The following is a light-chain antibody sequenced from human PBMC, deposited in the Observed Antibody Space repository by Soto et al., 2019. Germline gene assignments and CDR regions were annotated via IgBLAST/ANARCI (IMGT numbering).Light chain of an antibody. CDR1: QDVGKW. Sequence: DIQITQSLSSVSASVGDRVTITCRASQDVGKWLAWYQQKPGKAPTLLIHGASSLQSGVPSRYSGSGSGTDFTLTISSLQPEDFATYYCQQDNSFPITFGQGTRLE. CDR2: GAS. CDR3: QQDNSFPIT. V-gene: IGKV1-12*01. J-gene: IGKJ5*01.